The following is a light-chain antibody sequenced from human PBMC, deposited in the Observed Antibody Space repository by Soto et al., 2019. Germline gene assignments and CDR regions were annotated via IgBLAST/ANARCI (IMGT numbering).Light chain of an antibody. CDR3: QQYDDWLRLT. V-gene: IGKV3D-15*01. J-gene: IGKJ4*01. CDR1: QSVNIY. CDR2: GAT. Sequence: EIVMRQSPATLSVSPGERATLSCRASQSVNIYLAWYQQKPGQAPRLLIFGATYRATGIPARFSGSGSGTEFNLTISSLQSEDFAVYFCQQYDDWLRLTFGGGTKVDI.